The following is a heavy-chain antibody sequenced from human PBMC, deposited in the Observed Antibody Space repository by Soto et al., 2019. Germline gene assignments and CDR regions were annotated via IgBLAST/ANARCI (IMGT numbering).Heavy chain of an antibody. J-gene: IGHJ4*02. V-gene: IGHV4-39*01. CDR3: ARHMTRIGPLGY. CDR1: GGSISSSSYY. D-gene: IGHD2-15*01. Sequence: QLQLQESGPGLVKPSETLSLTCTVSGGSISSSSYYWGWIRQPPGKGLEWIGSIYYSGSTYYNPSLKRRVTISVDTSKNQFSLKLSSVTAADTAVYYCARHMTRIGPLGYWGQGTLVTVSS. CDR2: IYYSGST.